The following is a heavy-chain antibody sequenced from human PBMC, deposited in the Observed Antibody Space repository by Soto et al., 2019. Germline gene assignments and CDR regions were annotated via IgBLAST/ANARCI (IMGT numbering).Heavy chain of an antibody. CDR1: GYTFTSYG. D-gene: IGHD5-12*01. Sequence: QVQLVQSGAEVKKPGASVKVSCKASGYTFTSYGISWVRQAPGQGLEWMGWISAYNGNTNYAQKLQGRVTMTTDSATSTAYMELRSLRSDDTALYYCARASTRRDGYKFGYWGQGTLVTVSS. CDR2: ISAYNGNT. CDR3: ARASTRRDGYKFGY. V-gene: IGHV1-18*04. J-gene: IGHJ4*02.